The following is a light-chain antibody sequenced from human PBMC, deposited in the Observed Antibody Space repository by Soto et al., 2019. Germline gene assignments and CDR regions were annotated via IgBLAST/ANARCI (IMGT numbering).Light chain of an antibody. CDR1: QSVSPY. V-gene: IGKV3-11*01. Sequence: EIVLTQSPATLSVSPGERAILSCRASQSVSPYLAWYQQKPGQAPRLLISDASDRATDIPARFSGSGSGTDFTLTISSLEPEDFAVYYCQQRSNWPITFGQGTRLEIK. CDR2: DAS. J-gene: IGKJ5*01. CDR3: QQRSNWPIT.